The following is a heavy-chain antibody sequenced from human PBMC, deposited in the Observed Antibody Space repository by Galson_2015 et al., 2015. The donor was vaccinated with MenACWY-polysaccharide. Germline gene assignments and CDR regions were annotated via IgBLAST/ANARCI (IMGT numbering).Heavy chain of an antibody. Sequence: SLRLSCAASGFTFSSYDMHWVRQAPGKGLEWVTFIRSDASYKHYAESVKGRFSVSRDNSKNTLHLQMNGLRVEDTAVYYCAGGSGTYSPDYWGQGTLVTVPS. CDR3: AGGSGTYSPDY. CDR1: GFTFSSYD. CDR2: IRSDASYK. J-gene: IGHJ4*02. V-gene: IGHV3-30*02. D-gene: IGHD3-10*01.